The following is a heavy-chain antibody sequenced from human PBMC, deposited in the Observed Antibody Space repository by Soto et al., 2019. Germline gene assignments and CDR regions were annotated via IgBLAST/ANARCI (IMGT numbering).Heavy chain of an antibody. V-gene: IGHV3-11*01. CDR3: AREVRTSGWFPRLDS. CDR2: ISGGGSTT. CDR1: GFTFNDYY. J-gene: IGHJ4*02. D-gene: IGHD6-19*01. Sequence: QVQLVESGGGLVKPGGSLRRSCAVSGFTFNDYYMSWIRQAPGKGLEWISYISGGGSTTYHADPVRGRFTISRDNAQNSLFLQMNRLRVEDPAVYYCAREVRTSGWFPRLDSWGPGILVNVSS.